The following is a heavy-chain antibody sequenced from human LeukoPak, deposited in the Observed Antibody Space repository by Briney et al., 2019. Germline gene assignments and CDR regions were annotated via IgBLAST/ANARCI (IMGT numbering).Heavy chain of an antibody. V-gene: IGHV1-69*13. CDR2: IISIFGTA. J-gene: IGHJ4*02. Sequence: ASVKVSCKASGGTFSSYAISWVRQAPGQGLEWMGGIISIFGTANYAQKFQGRVTITADESTSTAYMELSSLRSEDTAVYYCAREGLRLGDNGGNYWGQGTLVTVSS. CDR1: GGTFSSYA. CDR3: AREGLRLGDNGGNY. D-gene: IGHD3-16*01.